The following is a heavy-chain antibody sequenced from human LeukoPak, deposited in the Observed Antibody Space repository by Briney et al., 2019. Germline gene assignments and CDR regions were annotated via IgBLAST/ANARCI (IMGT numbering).Heavy chain of an antibody. CDR1: GFIFSNYA. Sequence: GGSVRLSCAASGFIFSNYAMAWVRQTPGKGLEWVSAISGSGLRTNYADSARGRFIISRDNSKNTVDLQIDSLRAEDTAIYYCARGWMVKYYFVYWGQGTLVTVSS. CDR3: ARGWMVKYYFVY. CDR2: ISGSGLRT. D-gene: IGHD6-19*01. V-gene: IGHV3-23*01. J-gene: IGHJ4*02.